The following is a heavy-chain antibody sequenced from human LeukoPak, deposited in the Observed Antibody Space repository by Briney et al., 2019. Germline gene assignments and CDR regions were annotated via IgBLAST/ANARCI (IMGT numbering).Heavy chain of an antibody. V-gene: IGHV1-24*01. D-gene: IGHD3-10*01. J-gene: IGHJ4*02. CDR1: GYTLTELS. CDR2: FDPEDGET. Sequence: ASVKVSCKVSGYTLTELSMHWVRQAPGKGLEWMGGFDPEDGETIYAQKFQGRVTMTEDTSTDTAYMELSSLRSEDTAVYYCVVFGVRGVREVFNDYWGQGTLVTVSS. CDR3: VVFGVRGVREVFNDY.